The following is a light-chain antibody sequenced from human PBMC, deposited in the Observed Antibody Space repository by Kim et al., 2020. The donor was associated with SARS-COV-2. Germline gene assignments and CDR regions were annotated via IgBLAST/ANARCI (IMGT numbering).Light chain of an antibody. V-gene: IGLV8-61*01. CDR1: SGSVSTTYY. CDR3: VLYMGSGIWM. CDR2: TTN. Sequence: QTVVTQEPSFSVSPGGTVTLTCGLRSGSVSTTYYPSWYQQTPGQAPRTLIYTTNTRSSGVPDRFSGSILGNKAALTITGAQADDESDYYCVLYMGSGIWMFGGGTQLTVL. J-gene: IGLJ3*02.